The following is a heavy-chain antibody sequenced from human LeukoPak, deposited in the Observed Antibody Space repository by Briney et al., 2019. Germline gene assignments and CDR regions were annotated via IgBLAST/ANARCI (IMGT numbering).Heavy chain of an antibody. CDR3: ARGAYGTPPTFFDY. D-gene: IGHD2/OR15-2a*01. Sequence: GGSLRLSCAASGFTFSSYSMNWVRQAPGKGLEWVSSISSSSSYIYYADSVKGRFTISRDNAKNSLYLQMNSLRAGDTAVYYCARGAYGTPPTFFDYWGQGTLVTVSS. V-gene: IGHV3-21*01. J-gene: IGHJ4*02. CDR2: ISSSSSYI. CDR1: GFTFSSYS.